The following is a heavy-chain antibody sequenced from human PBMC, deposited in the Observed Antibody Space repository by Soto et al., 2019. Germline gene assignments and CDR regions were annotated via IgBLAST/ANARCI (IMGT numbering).Heavy chain of an antibody. CDR1: GGSITSYY. Sequence: PSETLSLTCTVSGGSITSYYWNWVRQPAGKGLEWIGRIHYSGYTNYNPSLKSRITMSVDISTNQLSLKLRSVTAADTALYFLATDKVVLVPVLISGWNWFDPWGPGTLVPVSS. J-gene: IGHJ5*02. CDR2: IHYSGYT. CDR3: ATDKVVLVPVLISGWNWFDP. V-gene: IGHV4-4*07. D-gene: IGHD3-10*01.